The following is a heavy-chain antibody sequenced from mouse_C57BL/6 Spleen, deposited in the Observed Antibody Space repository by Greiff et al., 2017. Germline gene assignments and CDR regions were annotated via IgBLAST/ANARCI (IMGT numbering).Heavy chain of an antibody. V-gene: IGHV1-76*01. J-gene: IGHJ3*01. CDR2: IYPGSGNT. Sequence: LVESGAELVRPGASVKLSCKASGYTFTDYYINWVKQRPGQGLEWIARIYPGSGNTYYNEKFKGKATLTAEKSSSTAYMQLSSLTSEDSAVYFCARGDYGSWFAYWGQGTLVTVSA. CDR3: ARGDYGSWFAY. D-gene: IGHD1-1*01. CDR1: GYTFTDYY.